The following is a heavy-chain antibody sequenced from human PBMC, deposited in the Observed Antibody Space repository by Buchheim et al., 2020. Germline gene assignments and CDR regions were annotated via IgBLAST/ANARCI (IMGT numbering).Heavy chain of an antibody. CDR2: IFHGGIKK. Sequence: EVQLVESGGGLVQPGGSLRLSCAASGFTLSNYWMSWVRQAPGKGLEWVSNIFHGGIKKHYVDSVKGRFTISRDNAKNSLYLQMDTLRVEDTAVYYCARAAGGNSVYGMDVWGQGTT. CDR3: ARAAGGNSVYGMDV. CDR1: GFTLSNYW. V-gene: IGHV3-7*01. J-gene: IGHJ6*02. D-gene: IGHD4-23*01.